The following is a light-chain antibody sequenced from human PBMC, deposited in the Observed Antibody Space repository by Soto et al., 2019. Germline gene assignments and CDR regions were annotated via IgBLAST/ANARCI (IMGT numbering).Light chain of an antibody. CDR3: QQYASSSLT. CDR2: GAS. Sequence: EIVLTQSPGTLSLSPGERATLSCRASQSVSSYYLAWYQQKPGQAPRLLLYGASSWATGIPDRFRGSGSGTDFTLTISRLEPEDCAVYYCQQYASSSLTFGPGTKVEIK. V-gene: IGKV3-20*01. CDR1: QSVSSYY. J-gene: IGKJ1*01.